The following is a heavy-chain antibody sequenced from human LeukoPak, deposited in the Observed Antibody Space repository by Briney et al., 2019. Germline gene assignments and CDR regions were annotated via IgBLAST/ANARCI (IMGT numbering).Heavy chain of an antibody. J-gene: IGHJ3*02. CDR2: IFYSGST. CDR3: ARPYSSSWPWGAFDI. Sequence: PSETLSLTCTVSSGSISTSNYYWGWVRQPPGKALEWIGNIFYSGSTYYSPSLKSRVTISLDTSRNQFSLKLNSVTAADTAVYYCARPYSSSWPWGAFDIWGQGTMVTVSS. V-gene: IGHV4-39*01. CDR1: SGSISTSNYY. D-gene: IGHD6-13*01.